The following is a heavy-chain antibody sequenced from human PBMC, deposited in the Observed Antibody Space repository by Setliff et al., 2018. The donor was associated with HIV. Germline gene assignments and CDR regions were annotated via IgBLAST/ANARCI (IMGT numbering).Heavy chain of an antibody. CDR2: VYYSGTA. D-gene: IGHD3-10*01. Sequence: SETLSLTCTVSGGSINSGSYYWGWVRQPPGKGLEWLGSVYYSGTAYYNPSLKSRVTISVDTSKNQFSLKLSSVTAADTAVYYCARGWAYYYDSGPYTFDIWGQGTMVT. V-gene: IGHV4-39*07. CDR3: ARGWAYYYDSGPYTFDI. J-gene: IGHJ3*02. CDR1: GGSINSGSYY.